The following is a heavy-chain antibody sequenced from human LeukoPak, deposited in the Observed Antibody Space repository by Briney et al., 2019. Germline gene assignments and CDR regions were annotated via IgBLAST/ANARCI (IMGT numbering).Heavy chain of an antibody. J-gene: IGHJ5*02. CDR3: AKRGAEVRATYNWFDP. CDR2: ISYDGSNE. Sequence: GKSLRLSCVASGITFKSYAMHWVRQAPGKGLEWVSAISYDGSNEYYADSVKGRFTISRDNSKNTLYLQMNSLRGEDTAVYYCAKRGAEVRATYNWFDPWGQGTLVTVSS. V-gene: IGHV3-30*04. D-gene: IGHD1-26*01. CDR1: GITFKSYA.